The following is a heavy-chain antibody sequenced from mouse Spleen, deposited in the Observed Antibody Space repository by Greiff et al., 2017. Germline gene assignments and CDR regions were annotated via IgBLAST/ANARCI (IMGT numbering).Heavy chain of an antibody. V-gene: IGHV1-82*01. J-gene: IGHJ2*01. CDR3: ARSNWEWYYFDY. CDR1: GYAFSSSW. CDR2: IYPGDGDT. D-gene: IGHD4-1*01. Sequence: QVQLQQSGPELVKPGASVKISCKASGYAFSSSWMNWVKQRPGKGLEWIGRIYPGDGDTNYNGNFKGKATLTADKSSSTAYMQLSSLTSEDSAVYFCARSNWEWYYFDYWGQGTTLTVSS.